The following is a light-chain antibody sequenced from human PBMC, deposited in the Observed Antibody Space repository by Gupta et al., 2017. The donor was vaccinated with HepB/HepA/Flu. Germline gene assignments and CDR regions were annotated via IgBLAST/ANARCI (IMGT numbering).Light chain of an antibody. CDR2: GKN. V-gene: IGLV3-19*01. CDR3: NSRDSSGNRDVV. J-gene: IGLJ2*01. CDR1: SPRSYY. Sequence: SSELTHDPAVSVALGQTVRTTCQGDSPRSYYASWYQQKPGQAPVLVLYGKNNRPSGIPDRFSGSSSGNTASLTITGAQAEDEADYYCNSRDSSGNRDVVFGGGTKLTVL.